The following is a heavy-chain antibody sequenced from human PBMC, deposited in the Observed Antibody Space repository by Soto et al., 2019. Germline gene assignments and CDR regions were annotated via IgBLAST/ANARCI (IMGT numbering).Heavy chain of an antibody. V-gene: IGHV4-30-4*01. D-gene: IGHD1-1*01. J-gene: IGHJ6*02. CDR3: ARDLWVEPELYYYGMDV. CDR1: GDSISSADYF. CDR2: IFYSGTT. Sequence: TLSLTCTVSGDSISSADYFWSWIRQTPGKGLEWIGHIFYSGTTYYNPSLKSRLTISVDTSKNHFSLRLTSVTAADTAVYYCARDLWVEPELYYYGMDVWGQGTTVTVSS.